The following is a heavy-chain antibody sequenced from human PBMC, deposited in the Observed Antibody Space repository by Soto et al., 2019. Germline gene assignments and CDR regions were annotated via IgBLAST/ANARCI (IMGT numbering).Heavy chain of an antibody. CDR2: IIPIFGTA. V-gene: IGHV1-69*01. D-gene: IGHD3-22*01. Sequence: QVQLVQSGAEVKKPGSSVKVSCKASGGTFSSYAISWVRQAPGQGLEWMGGIIPIFGTANYAQKFQGRVTITADESTSTAYMELSSLRSEDTAVYYCARDWSYYYASSGYYDYWGQGTLVTVSS. CDR3: ARDWSYYYASSGYYDY. J-gene: IGHJ4*02. CDR1: GGTFSSYA.